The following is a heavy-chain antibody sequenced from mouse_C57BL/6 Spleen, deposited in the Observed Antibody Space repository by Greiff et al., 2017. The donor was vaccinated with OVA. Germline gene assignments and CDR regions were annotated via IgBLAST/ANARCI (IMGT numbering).Heavy chain of an antibody. CDR3: ARGIDSSGTRYFDV. CDR2: IHPNSGST. D-gene: IGHD3-2*02. V-gene: IGHV1-64*01. J-gene: IGHJ1*03. Sequence: VKLQQPGAELVKPGASVKLSCKASGYTFTSYWMHWVKQRPGQGLEWIGMIHPNSGSTNYNEKFKSKATLTVDKSSSTAYMQLSSLTSEDSAVYYCARGIDSSGTRYFDVWGTGTTVTVSS. CDR1: GYTFTSYW.